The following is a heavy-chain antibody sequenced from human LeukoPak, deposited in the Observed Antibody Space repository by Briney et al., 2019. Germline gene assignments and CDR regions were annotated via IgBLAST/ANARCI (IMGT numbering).Heavy chain of an antibody. V-gene: IGHV1-69*06. CDR3: AVSRLKTNLESSN. J-gene: IGHJ4*02. D-gene: IGHD5-24*01. CDR1: VGTFSSYA. Sequence: SVKVSCKASVGTFSSYAISWVRQAPGQGLEWMGGIIPIFGTANYAQKLQGRVTITADKSTSTAYMELSSVRSEDTTVYYCAVSRLKTNLESSNWGQGTLVTVSS. CDR2: IIPIFGTA.